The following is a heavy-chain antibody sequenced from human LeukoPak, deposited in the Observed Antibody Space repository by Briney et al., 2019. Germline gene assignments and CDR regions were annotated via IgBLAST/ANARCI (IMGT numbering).Heavy chain of an antibody. CDR3: ARHSKGYRWFDP. J-gene: IGHJ5*02. CDR1: GGSISSSSHY. D-gene: IGHD6-13*01. Sequence: SETLSLTCTISGGSISSSSHYWGWIRQPPGKGLEWIASIYYSGTTYYNPSLKSRVTLSVDTSKNQFSLNLNSVTAADTAVYYCARHSKGYRWFDPWGQGTLLTVSS. CDR2: IYYSGTT. V-gene: IGHV4-39*01.